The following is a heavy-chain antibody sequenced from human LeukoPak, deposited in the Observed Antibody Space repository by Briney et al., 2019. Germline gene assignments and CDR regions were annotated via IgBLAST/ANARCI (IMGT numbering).Heavy chain of an antibody. D-gene: IGHD2-21*02. J-gene: IGHJ4*02. CDR3: ARDHGIVVVTASRPDS. Sequence: IPGGSLRLSCAASGFTFSSYSMNWVRQAPGKRLEGVSSISSSSSYIDYADSVKGRFTISRDNAKNSLYLQMNSLRAEDTAVYFCARDHGIVVVTASRPDSWGQGTLVTVSS. CDR1: GFTFSSYS. V-gene: IGHV3-21*01. CDR2: ISSSSSYI.